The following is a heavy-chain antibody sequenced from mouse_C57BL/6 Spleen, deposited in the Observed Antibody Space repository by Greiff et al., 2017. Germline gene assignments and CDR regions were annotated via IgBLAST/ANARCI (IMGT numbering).Heavy chain of an antibody. J-gene: IGHJ4*01. CDR1: GFTFSSYG. Sequence: EVQRVESGGDLVKPGGSLKLSCAASGFTFSSYGMSWVRQTPDKRLEWVATISSGGSYTSYPDSVKGRFTISRYNAKNTLYLQMSKLKSEDTAMYYFARPDSSGYAMDYWGQGTSVTVAS. D-gene: IGHD3-2*02. CDR3: ARPDSSGYAMDY. CDR2: ISSGGSYT. V-gene: IGHV5-6*01.